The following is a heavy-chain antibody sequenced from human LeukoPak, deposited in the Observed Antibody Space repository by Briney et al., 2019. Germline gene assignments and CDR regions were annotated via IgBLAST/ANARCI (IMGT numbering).Heavy chain of an antibody. V-gene: IGHV1-69*13. CDR3: ASGILDGTDYDILTGYYTAPAGY. D-gene: IGHD3-9*01. Sequence: SVKVSCKASGGTFSSYAISWVRQAPGQGLEWMGGIIPIFGTANYAQKFQGRVTITADESTSTAYMELSSLRSEDTTVYYCASGILDGTDYDILTGYYTAPAGYWGQGTLVTVSS. CDR2: IIPIFGTA. J-gene: IGHJ4*02. CDR1: GGTFSSYA.